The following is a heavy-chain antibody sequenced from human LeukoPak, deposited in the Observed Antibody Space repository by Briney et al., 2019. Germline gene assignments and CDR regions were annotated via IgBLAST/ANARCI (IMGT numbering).Heavy chain of an antibody. CDR1: GFTFSSYS. CDR2: ISSSSSTI. Sequence: GGSLRLSCAASGFTFSSYSMNWVRQAPGKGLEWVSYISSSSSTIYYADSVKGRFTISRDNAKNSLYLQMNSLRAEDTAVYYCARVGDGYSSASWGQGTLVTVSS. J-gene: IGHJ4*02. D-gene: IGHD5-24*01. V-gene: IGHV3-48*04. CDR3: ARVGDGYSSAS.